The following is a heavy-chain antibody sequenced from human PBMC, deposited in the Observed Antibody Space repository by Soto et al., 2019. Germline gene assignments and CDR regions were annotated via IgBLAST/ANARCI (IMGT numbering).Heavy chain of an antibody. V-gene: IGHV3-30-3*01. CDR1: GFTFSNYA. CDR2: VSHDGNNQ. J-gene: IGHJ2*01. Sequence: QVQLVESGGGVVQPGRSLRLSCAVSGFTFSNYAMHWVRQAPGKGLEWVAIVSHDGNNQYYADSAKGRFTISRDNSENTLYLQMNSLRTEDTAVFYCARDGATQMWRPWYFELGGRGTVVTVSS. CDR3: ARDGATQMWRPWYFEL. D-gene: IGHD2-21*01.